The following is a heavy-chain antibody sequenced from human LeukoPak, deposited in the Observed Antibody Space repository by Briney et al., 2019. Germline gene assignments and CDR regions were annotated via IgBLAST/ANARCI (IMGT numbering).Heavy chain of an antibody. Sequence: GGSLRLSCAASGFTFSSYWMSWVRQAPGKGLEWMANIKQDGSEKYYVDSVKGRFTISRDNAKNSLYLQMNSLRAEDTAVYYCASGPRSSDYYYYGMDVWGQGTTVTVSS. CDR2: IKQDGSEK. CDR1: GFTFSSYW. CDR3: ASGPRSSDYYYYGMDV. J-gene: IGHJ6*02. D-gene: IGHD6-6*01. V-gene: IGHV3-7*01.